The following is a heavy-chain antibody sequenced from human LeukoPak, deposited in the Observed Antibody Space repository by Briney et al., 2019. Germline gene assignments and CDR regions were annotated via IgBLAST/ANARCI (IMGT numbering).Heavy chain of an antibody. Sequence: SETLSLTCTVSGGSFSRYYWSWVGLPPGKGLEWIGYIYDGGSSNYNPSLKSRVTMSVDTSKNQFSLKLTSVTAADTAVYYCARHPYYDTSGLDYWGQGTLVTASS. D-gene: IGHD3-22*01. CDR1: GGSFSRYY. CDR3: ARHPYYDTSGLDY. J-gene: IGHJ4*02. CDR2: IYDGGSS. V-gene: IGHV4-59*01.